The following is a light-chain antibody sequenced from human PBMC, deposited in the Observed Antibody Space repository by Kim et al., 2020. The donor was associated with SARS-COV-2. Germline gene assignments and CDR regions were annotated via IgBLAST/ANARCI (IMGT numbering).Light chain of an antibody. J-gene: IGLJ3*02. CDR1: AGAVTSRHY. V-gene: IGLV7-46*01. CDR3: LLYYSGDRV. CDR2: DTN. Sequence: PGGTVTLTCDSSAGAVTSRHYPYWVQQRPGQAPRTLIYDTNKKHSWTPARFSGSLLGGKPALTLSGALPEDEADYYCLLYYSGDRVFGRGTQLTVL.